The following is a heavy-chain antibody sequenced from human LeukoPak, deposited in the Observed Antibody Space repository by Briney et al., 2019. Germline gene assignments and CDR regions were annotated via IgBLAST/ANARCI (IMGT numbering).Heavy chain of an antibody. CDR3: AKDDAWLRFGE. J-gene: IGHJ4*02. V-gene: IGHV3-23*01. D-gene: IGHD5-12*01. Sequence: GGSLRLSCAASGFTFSNYAMTWVRQAPGKGLEWVSSISGSGGSTYYADSVKGRFTISRDNSKNTLYLEVIRLTPEDSAVYYCAKDDAWLRFGEWSQGTLVTVSS. CDR1: GFTFSNYA. CDR2: ISGSGGST.